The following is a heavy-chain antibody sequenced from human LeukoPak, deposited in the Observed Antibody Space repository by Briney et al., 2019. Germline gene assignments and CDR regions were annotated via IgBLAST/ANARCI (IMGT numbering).Heavy chain of an antibody. V-gene: IGHV3-64D*06. J-gene: IGHJ5*02. D-gene: IGHD2-21*01. CDR3: VKDCCAFDAYNWFDP. CDR2: ISSRGGRT. CDR1: SFPLSPYP. Sequence: PGGPQTLLCSASSFPLSPYPVHWLPHAPEKGREYVSDISSRGGRTYYAHSVKGRFTISRDNSKNTLYLEMSSLRPVDTAVYYCVKDCCAFDAYNWFDPGGQGTLITVSS.